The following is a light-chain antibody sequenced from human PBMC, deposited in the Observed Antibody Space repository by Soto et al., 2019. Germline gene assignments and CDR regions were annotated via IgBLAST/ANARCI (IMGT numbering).Light chain of an antibody. Sequence: DIQMTESPSSLSASVGDRVTITCQAGQDITIFLNWYQQQPGKAPKLMSYDASNLETGVPSRVSGSGSGTDFTFTISSLKPEDIETYYCQQYDNFPITFGQGTRLEIK. CDR3: QQYDNFPIT. V-gene: IGKV1-33*01. J-gene: IGKJ5*01. CDR1: QDITIF. CDR2: DAS.